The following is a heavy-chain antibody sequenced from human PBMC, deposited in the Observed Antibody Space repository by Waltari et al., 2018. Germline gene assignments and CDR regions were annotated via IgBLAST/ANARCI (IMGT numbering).Heavy chain of an antibody. Sequence: QVQLQQWGAGLWKPSETLSLTCAVYGGSFSGYYWSWIRQSPGKGLEWIGEINHSGSTNYNPSLKSRVTISVDTSKNQFSLKVSSVTAADTAVYYCARQFSSGWYSEYWGQGTLVTVSS. CDR2: INHSGST. J-gene: IGHJ4*02. CDR3: ARQFSSGWYSEY. V-gene: IGHV4-34*01. CDR1: GGSFSGYY. D-gene: IGHD6-19*01.